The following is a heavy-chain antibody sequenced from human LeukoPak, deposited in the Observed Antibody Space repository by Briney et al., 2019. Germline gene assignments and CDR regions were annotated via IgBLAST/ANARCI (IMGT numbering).Heavy chain of an antibody. J-gene: IGHJ4*02. Sequence: GGSLRLSCAASGFTVSSNYMSWVRQAPGKGLEWVSAISGSGGSTYYADSVKGRFTISRDNSKNTLYLQMNSLRAEDTAVYYCAKDRAKNWNYALDYWGQGTLVTVSS. CDR2: ISGSGGST. D-gene: IGHD1-7*01. CDR1: GFTVSSNY. V-gene: IGHV3-23*01. CDR3: AKDRAKNWNYALDY.